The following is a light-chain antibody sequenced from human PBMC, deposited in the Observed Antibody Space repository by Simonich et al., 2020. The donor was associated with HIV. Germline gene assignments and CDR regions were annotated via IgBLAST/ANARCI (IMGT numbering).Light chain of an antibody. CDR1: QSVSNN. CDR2: GAS. Sequence: DIVMTQSPATLSVSPGERATLSCRAGQSVSNNLAWYQQKPGQAPRLLIYGASTRATGIPARFSGSGSGTEFTLTITSMQSEDFAVYYCQQYNYWLITFGQGTRLEIK. J-gene: IGKJ5*01. V-gene: IGKV3-15*01. CDR3: QQYNYWLIT.